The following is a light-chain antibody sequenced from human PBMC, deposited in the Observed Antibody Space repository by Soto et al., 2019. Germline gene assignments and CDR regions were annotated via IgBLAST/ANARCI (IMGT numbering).Light chain of an antibody. J-gene: IGKJ1*01. Sequence: EIVMTQSPATLSVSPGERATLSCRASQSVSSNLAWYQQKPGQAPRLLIYDASTRATGIPARFSGGGSGTEFTLTISSLQSEDFAIYYCQHYNNWPPWTFGQGTKVDIK. CDR2: DAS. CDR1: QSVSSN. CDR3: QHYNNWPPWT. V-gene: IGKV3-15*01.